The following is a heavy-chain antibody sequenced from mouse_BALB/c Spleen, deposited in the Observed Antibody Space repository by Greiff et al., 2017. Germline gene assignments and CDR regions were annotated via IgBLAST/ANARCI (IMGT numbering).Heavy chain of an antibody. V-gene: IGHV5-6-5*01. CDR1: GFTFSSYA. Sequence: EVKLVESGGGLVKPGGSLKLSCAASGFTFSSYAMPWVRQTPEKRLEWVASISSGGSTYYPDSVKGRFTISRDNARNILYLKMSSLRSEDTAMYYCAREDGRTGAMDYWGQGTSVTVSA. CDR2: ISSGGST. D-gene: IGHD2-3*01. CDR3: AREDGRTGAMDY. J-gene: IGHJ4*01.